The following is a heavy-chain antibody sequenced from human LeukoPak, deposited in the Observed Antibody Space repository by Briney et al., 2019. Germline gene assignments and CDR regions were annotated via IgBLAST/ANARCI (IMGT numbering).Heavy chain of an antibody. CDR3: ARSRMIHRGSVTMDYGLDV. CDR1: GFSFTNYD. V-gene: IGHV3-48*03. Sequence: GGSLRLSCAASGFSFTNYDINWARQAPGKGLEWVSFSSSSGNTVYYSESVTGRFTISRDNAKNSVHVQMDSLRADDTALYFCARSRMIHRGSVTMDYGLDVWGKGTTVTVSS. CDR2: SSSSGNTV. D-gene: IGHD3-22*01. J-gene: IGHJ6*04.